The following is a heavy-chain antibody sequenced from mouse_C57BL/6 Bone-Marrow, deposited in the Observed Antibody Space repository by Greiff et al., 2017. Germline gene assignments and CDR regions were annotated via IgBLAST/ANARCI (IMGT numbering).Heavy chain of an antibody. CDR3: ARSGGVYYGSSYVGY. Sequence: QVQLQQSGAELVKPGASVKLSCKASGYTFTSYWMHWVKQRPGQGLEWIGMIHPTSGSTNYNEKFKSKATLTVDKSSSTAYMQLSSLTSEDSAVYYCARSGGVYYGSSYVGYWGQGTTLTVSS. V-gene: IGHV1-64*01. CDR1: GYTFTSYW. CDR2: IHPTSGST. J-gene: IGHJ2*01. D-gene: IGHD1-1*01.